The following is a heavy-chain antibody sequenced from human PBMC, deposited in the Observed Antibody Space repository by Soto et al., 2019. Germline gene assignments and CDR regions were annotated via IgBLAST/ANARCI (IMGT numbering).Heavy chain of an antibody. D-gene: IGHD6-19*01. CDR3: AGGSGWISDT. V-gene: IGHV3-7*05. J-gene: IGHJ5*02. CDR1: GFTFSPYW. Sequence: EVQLVESGGGLVQPGGSLRLSCAASGFTFSPYWMSWVRQAPGKGLEWEAIIKDDGGDELYLEAVRGRFTISRDNAKKSLYLAMDSLRVEDTAVYYCAGGSGWISDTWGQGTRVTVSS. CDR2: IKDDGGDE.